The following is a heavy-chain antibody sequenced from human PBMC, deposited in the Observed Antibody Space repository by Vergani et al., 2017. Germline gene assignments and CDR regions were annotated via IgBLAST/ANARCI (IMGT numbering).Heavy chain of an antibody. V-gene: IGHV4-34*01. CDR2: INHSGST. Sequence: QVQLQQWGAGLLKPSETLSLTCAVYGGSFSGYYWSWIRQPPGTGLEWIGEINHSGSTNDNPSLKSRVTISVGTSKNQFSLKLSSVTAADTAVYYCARIXRMYYYDRSGYYPDKQDDAFDIWGQGTMVTVSS. D-gene: IGHD3-22*01. CDR3: ARIXRMYYYDRSGYYPDKQDDAFDI. CDR1: GGSFSGYY. J-gene: IGHJ3*02.